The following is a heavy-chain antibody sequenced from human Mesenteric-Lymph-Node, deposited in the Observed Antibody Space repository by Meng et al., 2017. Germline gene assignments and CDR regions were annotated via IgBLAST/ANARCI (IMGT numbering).Heavy chain of an antibody. CDR3: VRWYFDY. V-gene: IGHV1-3*01. CDR2: ISVGDGNT. D-gene: IGHD6-13*01. J-gene: IGHJ4*02. CDR1: GYSFTTYA. Sequence: QVQFVPFGAELKNPGASVKVSCKTSGYSFTTYAIHWVRQAPGQRLEWMGWISVGDGNTKYSQNFQGRVTITRDTSASTASMKLSSLRSEDTAVYYCVRWYFDYWGQGTLVTVSS.